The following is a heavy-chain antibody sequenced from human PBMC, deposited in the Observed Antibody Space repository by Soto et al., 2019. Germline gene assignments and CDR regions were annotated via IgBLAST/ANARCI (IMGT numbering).Heavy chain of an antibody. CDR1: GFTFSSYA. Sequence: GGSLRLSCAASGFTFSSYAMSWVRQAPGKGLEWVSGISGSGGSTYYADSVKGRFTISRDNSKNTLYLQMNSLRAEDTAVYYCARDRALYAGLSGYSYGRDDYYGMDVWGQGTTVTVSS. CDR2: ISGSGGST. V-gene: IGHV3-23*01. J-gene: IGHJ6*02. CDR3: ARDRALYAGLSGYSYGRDDYYGMDV. D-gene: IGHD5-18*01.